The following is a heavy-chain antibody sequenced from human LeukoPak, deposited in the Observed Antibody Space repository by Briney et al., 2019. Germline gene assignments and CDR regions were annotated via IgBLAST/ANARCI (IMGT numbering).Heavy chain of an antibody. CDR3: ARAVESSGYYRSYYFDY. CDR1: GFTVSNNY. CDR2: IYSGGST. D-gene: IGHD3-22*01. Sequence: GGSLRLSCAASGFTVSNNYMIWVRQAPGKGLEWVSIIYSGGSTYYADSVKGRFTISRDNSKSTVYLQMSSLRVEDTAVYYCARAVESSGYYRSYYFDYWGQGTLVTVSS. J-gene: IGHJ4*02. V-gene: IGHV3-66*01.